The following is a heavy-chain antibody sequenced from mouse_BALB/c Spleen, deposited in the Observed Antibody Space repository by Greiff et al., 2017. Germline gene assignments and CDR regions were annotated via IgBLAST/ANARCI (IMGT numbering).Heavy chain of an antibody. CDR2: IDPANGNT. D-gene: IGHD2-5*01. J-gene: IGHJ4*01. CDR1: GFNIKDTY. V-gene: IGHV14-3*02. Sequence: EVKLVESGAELVKPGASVKLSCTASGFNIKDTYLHWVKQRPEQGLEWIGRIDPANGNTKYDPKFQGKATITADTSSNTAYLQLSSLTSEDTAVYYCARSNYSYYYAMDYWGQGTSGTVSS. CDR3: ARSNYSYYYAMDY.